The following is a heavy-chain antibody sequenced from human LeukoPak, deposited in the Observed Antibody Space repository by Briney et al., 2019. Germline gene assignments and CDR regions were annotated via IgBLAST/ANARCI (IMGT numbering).Heavy chain of an antibody. D-gene: IGHD6-19*01. CDR2: IWHDGSAE. Sequence: QPGGSLRLSCAASGFIFRNYGMYWVRQAPGKGLEWVAVIWHDGSAEFCADSVKGRFSISRDDSKNTVYLQMNSLRVEDTALYYCARDSRGGWSGYFDLWGQGIVVTVSS. CDR1: GFIFRNYG. J-gene: IGHJ4*02. V-gene: IGHV3-33*07. CDR3: ARDSRGGWSGYFDL.